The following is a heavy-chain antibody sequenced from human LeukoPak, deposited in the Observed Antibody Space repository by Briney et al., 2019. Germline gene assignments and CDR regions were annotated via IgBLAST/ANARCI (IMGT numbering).Heavy chain of an antibody. CDR1: GGSISSGGYY. Sequence: SQTLSLTCTVSGGSISSGGYYWSWIRQHPGKGLEWIGYIYYSGSTYYNPSLKSRVTMSVDTSKNQFSLKLSSVTAADTAVYYCARRGERFGELLTFDYWGQGTLVTVSS. D-gene: IGHD3-10*01. CDR2: IYYSGST. CDR3: ARRGERFGELLTFDY. V-gene: IGHV4-31*03. J-gene: IGHJ4*02.